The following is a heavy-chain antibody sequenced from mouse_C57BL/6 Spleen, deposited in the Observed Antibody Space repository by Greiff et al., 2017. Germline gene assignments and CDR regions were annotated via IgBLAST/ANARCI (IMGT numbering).Heavy chain of an antibody. CDR1: GYTFTSYW. Sequence: VKLMESGAELVKPGASVKLSCKASGYTFTSYWMHWVKQRPGQGLEWIGMIHPNSGSTNYNQTFKSNATLTVDKSSSTAYMQLSSLTSEDSEDYYCAGYTTVVADYLDYWGQGTTLTVSS. CDR3: AGYTTVVADYLDY. D-gene: IGHD1-1*01. CDR2: IHPNSGST. V-gene: IGHV1-64*01. J-gene: IGHJ2*01.